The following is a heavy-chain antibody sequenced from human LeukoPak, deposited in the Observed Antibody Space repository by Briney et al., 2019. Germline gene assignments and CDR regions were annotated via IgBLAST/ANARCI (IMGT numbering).Heavy chain of an antibody. D-gene: IGHD5-12*01. Sequence: PSETLSLTCTVSGYSISSGYYWDWIRQPPGKGLEWIGSIYHTGTSYYNPSLKSRVTISVDASKNQFSLKVTSVTAADTAVYYCARTEGLRASSWGQGTLVTVSS. CDR3: ARTEGLRASS. CDR1: GYSISSGYY. V-gene: IGHV4-38-2*02. J-gene: IGHJ5*02. CDR2: IYHTGTS.